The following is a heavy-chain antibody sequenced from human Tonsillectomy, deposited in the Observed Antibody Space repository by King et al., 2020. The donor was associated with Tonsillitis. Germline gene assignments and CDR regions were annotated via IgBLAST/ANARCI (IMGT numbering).Heavy chain of an antibody. J-gene: IGHJ4*02. CDR3: ARVFIVVVTSIDY. CDR2: IGTGGDT. Sequence: VQLVESGGGLVQPGGSLRPSCAASGFAFSSYDLHWVRRAPGKGPEWVSAIGTGGDTYYADSVMGRFTISRDNAKKSLSLQMNSLIAEDMAVYYCARVFIVVVTSIDYWGQGTLVTVSS. V-gene: IGHV3-47*02. CDR1: GFAFSSYD. D-gene: IGHD2-21*02.